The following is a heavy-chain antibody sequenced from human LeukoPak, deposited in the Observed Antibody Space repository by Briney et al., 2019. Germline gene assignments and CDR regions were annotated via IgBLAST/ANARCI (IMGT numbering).Heavy chain of an antibody. J-gene: IGHJ4*02. CDR3: ARDPPAVAANTYG. V-gene: IGHV3-66*01. CDR2: IYSGGST. D-gene: IGHD6-6*01. Sequence: PGGSLRLSCAASGVTVSNNYMNWVRQAPGKGLEWVSLIYSGGSTYYADSVKGRFTISRDNSKNTLYLQTNSLRAEDTAVYYCARDPPAVAANTYGWGQGTLVTVSS. CDR1: GVTVSNNY.